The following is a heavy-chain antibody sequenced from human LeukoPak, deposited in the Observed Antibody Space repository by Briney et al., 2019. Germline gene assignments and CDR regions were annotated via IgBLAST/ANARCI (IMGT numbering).Heavy chain of an antibody. Sequence: ASVKVSCKASGYTFTGYYMHWVRQAPGQGLEWMGWINPNSGGTNYAQKFQGRVTMTRDTSISTAYMELSRLRSDDTAVYYCARSALLRYFDKNDQDAFDIWGQGTMVTVSS. D-gene: IGHD3-9*01. CDR3: ARSALLRYFDKNDQDAFDI. V-gene: IGHV1-2*02. J-gene: IGHJ3*02. CDR1: GYTFTGYY. CDR2: INPNSGGT.